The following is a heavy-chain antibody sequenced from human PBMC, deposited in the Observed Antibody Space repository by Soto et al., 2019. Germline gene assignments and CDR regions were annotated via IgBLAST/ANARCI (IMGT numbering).Heavy chain of an antibody. J-gene: IGHJ4*02. CDR2: ISWNSGSI. Sequence: EVQLLESGGGLVQPGGSLRLSCAASGFAFGSYAMSWVRQPPGKGLEWVSGISWNSGSIGYADSVKGRFTISRDNAKNSLYLQMNSLRAEDTALYYCAKGNLRFLEWLPLGYWGQGTLVTVSS. CDR1: GFAFGSYA. D-gene: IGHD3-3*01. V-gene: IGHV3-9*01. CDR3: AKGNLRFLEWLPLGY.